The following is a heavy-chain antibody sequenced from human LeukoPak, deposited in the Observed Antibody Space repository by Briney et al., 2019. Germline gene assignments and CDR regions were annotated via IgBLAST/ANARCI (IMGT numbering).Heavy chain of an antibody. CDR1: GGSISSGGYS. V-gene: IGHV4-30-2*01. Sequence: SETLSLTCAVSGGSISSGGYSWSWIRQPPGKGLEWIGYIYHSGSTYYNPSLKSRVTISVDRSKNQFSLKLSSVTAADTAVYYCARPRPYSSSSRIPYYFDYWGQGTLVTVSS. J-gene: IGHJ4*02. D-gene: IGHD6-6*01. CDR2: IYHSGST. CDR3: ARPRPYSSSSRIPYYFDY.